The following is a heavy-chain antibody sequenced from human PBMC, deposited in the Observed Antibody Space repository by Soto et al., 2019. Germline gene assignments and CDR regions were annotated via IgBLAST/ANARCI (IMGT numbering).Heavy chain of an antibody. CDR2: ISGSGGST. CDR3: AKPPISIFGLANSYFDS. J-gene: IGHJ4*02. D-gene: IGHD3-3*01. V-gene: IGHV3-23*01. Sequence: GGSLRLSCAASGFTFSSYAMNWVRQAPEKGLQWVAGISGSGGSTHYADSVKGRFTISRDNSKNTVDLQMNSLRAEDTAVYYCAKPPISIFGLANSYFDSWGQGTLVTVSS. CDR1: GFTFSSYA.